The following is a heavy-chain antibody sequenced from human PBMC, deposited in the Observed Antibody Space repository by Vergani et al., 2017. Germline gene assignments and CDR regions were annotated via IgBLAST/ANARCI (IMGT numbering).Heavy chain of an antibody. CDR2: IYYSGST. V-gene: IGHV4-39*01. CDR3: ARHSXVEWLVKLGWIDP. Sequence: QVQLQESGPGLVKPPGTLSLTCAVSGDSIRSSNYYWGWIRQPPGKGLEWIASIYYSGSTYYNPSLKSRVTISVDTSKNQFSLKLSSVTAADTAVYFCARHSXVEWLVKLGWIDPWGQGILVTVSS. D-gene: IGHD6-19*01. J-gene: IGHJ5*02. CDR1: GDSIRSSNYY.